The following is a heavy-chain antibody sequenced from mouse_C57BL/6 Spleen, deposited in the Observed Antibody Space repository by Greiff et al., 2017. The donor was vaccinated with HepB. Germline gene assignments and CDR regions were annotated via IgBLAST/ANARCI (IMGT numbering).Heavy chain of an antibody. CDR2: IRNKANGYTT. Sequence: DVMLVESGGGLVQPGGSLSLSCAASGFTFTDYYMSWVRQPPGKALEWLGFIRNKANGYTTEYSASVKGRFTISRDNSQSILYLQMNALRAEDSATYYCARYIRAYWYFDVWGTGTTVTVSS. CDR1: GFTFTDYY. D-gene: IGHD3-3*01. CDR3: ARYIRAYWYFDV. J-gene: IGHJ1*03. V-gene: IGHV7-3*01.